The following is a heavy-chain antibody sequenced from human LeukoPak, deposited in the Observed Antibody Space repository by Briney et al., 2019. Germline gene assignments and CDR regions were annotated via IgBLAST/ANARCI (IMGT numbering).Heavy chain of an antibody. Sequence: ASVKVSCKAPGYTFTSYAIHWVRQAPGQRPEWMGWINVGNGYTKNSQKFQGRVTITRDASASTVYMELSSLRSEDTAVYYCARGAGSAVEAITWFDPWGQGALVTVSS. J-gene: IGHJ5*02. CDR3: ARGAGSAVEAITWFDP. V-gene: IGHV1-3*01. CDR2: INVGNGYT. CDR1: GYTFTSYA. D-gene: IGHD1-20*01.